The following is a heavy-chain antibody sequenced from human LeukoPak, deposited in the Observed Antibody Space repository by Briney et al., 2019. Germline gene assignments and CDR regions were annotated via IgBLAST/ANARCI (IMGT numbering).Heavy chain of an antibody. CDR1: GFTLSNPG. CDR2: IKTKGDGGTT. J-gene: IGHJ4*02. CDR3: ATPGRRWDYFDF. V-gene: IGHV3-15*01. Sequence: PGGSLRLSCTVSGFTLSNPGVLWARGAPGKGREGFGRIKTKGDGGTTDYAAPVKGRFTILRDDSKNTVYLQMNSLKIEDTAVYSCATPGRRWDYFDFWGRGTLVTVSP. D-gene: IGHD5-24*01.